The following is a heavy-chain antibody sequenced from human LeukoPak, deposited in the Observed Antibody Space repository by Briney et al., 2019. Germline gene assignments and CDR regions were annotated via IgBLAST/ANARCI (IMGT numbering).Heavy chain of an antibody. D-gene: IGHD2-2*01. CDR1: GGSISSGGYY. V-gene: IGHV4-31*03. Sequence: SQTLSLTCTVSGGSISSGGYYWSWIRQHPGKGLEWIGYIYYSGSTYYNPSLKSRVTISVDTSKNQFSLKLSSVTAADTAVYYCARENIVVVPAATGQVYYYYYMDVWGKGTTVTVSS. CDR3: ARENIVVVPAATGQVYYYYYMDV. J-gene: IGHJ6*03. CDR2: IYYSGST.